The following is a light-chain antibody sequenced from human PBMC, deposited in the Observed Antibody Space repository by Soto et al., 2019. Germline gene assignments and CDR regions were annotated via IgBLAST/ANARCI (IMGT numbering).Light chain of an antibody. CDR1: QDISNS. J-gene: IGKJ1*01. V-gene: IGKV1-27*01. CDR2: AAA. Sequence: DIQMTQSPSSLSASVGDRVTITCRASQDISNSLAWYQQKPGKVPKLLIFAAATLQSGVPSRFSGSGSGTDFSLTISSLQPEDVATYYCQKYNSVPWTFGQGTKVEIK. CDR3: QKYNSVPWT.